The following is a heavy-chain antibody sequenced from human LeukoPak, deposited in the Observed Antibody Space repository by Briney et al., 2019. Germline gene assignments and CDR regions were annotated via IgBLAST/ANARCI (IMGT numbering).Heavy chain of an antibody. J-gene: IGHJ4*02. V-gene: IGHV6-1*01. D-gene: IGHD6-19*01. CDR1: GDSVSTNSAA. CDR2: TYQRSKWYN. Sequence: SQTLSLTCAISGDSVSTNSAAWNWIRQSPSRGLEWLGRTYQRSKWYNDYAVSVKSRITINPDISKNQFSLQLNSVTPEDTAVYYCARSPSPYSSGWYFDYWGQGTLVTVSS. CDR3: ARSPSPYSSGWYFDY.